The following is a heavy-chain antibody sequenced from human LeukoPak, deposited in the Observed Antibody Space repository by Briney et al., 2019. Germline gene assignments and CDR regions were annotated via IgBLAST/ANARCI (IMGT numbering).Heavy chain of an antibody. CDR3: ARLFRVGGTPTTYFYYYYMDV. V-gene: IGHV4-4*08. J-gene: IGHJ6*03. D-gene: IGHD2-21*01. CDR1: GGSISSYY. CDR2: IYTSGAA. Sequence: PSETLSLTCIVSGGSISSYYWSWLRQPPGKGLEWIGYIYTSGAANYNPSLESRVTISVATSKNQFSLNLRSVTAADTPIYYCARLFRVGGTPTTYFYYYYMDVWGKGATVTVSS.